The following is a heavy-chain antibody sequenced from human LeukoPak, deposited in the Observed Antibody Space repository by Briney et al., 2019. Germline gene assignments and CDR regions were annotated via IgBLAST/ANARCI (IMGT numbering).Heavy chain of an antibody. V-gene: IGHV1-18*01. J-gene: IGHJ4*01. D-gene: IGHD1-26*01. Sequence: GASVKVSCKASGYTFTSYGISWVRQAPGQGLEWMGWISAYNGNTNYAQKLQGRVTMTTDTSTSTAYMELRSLRSDDTAVYYCARDKRLSWELLLDYWGQGTLVTVSS. CDR3: ARDKRLSWELLLDY. CDR2: ISAYNGNT. CDR1: GYTFTSYG.